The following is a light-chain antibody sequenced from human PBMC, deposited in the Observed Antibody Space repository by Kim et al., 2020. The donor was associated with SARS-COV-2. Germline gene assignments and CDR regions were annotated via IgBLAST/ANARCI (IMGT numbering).Light chain of an antibody. J-gene: IGKJ4*01. CDR1: QSVSSY. CDR2: DAS. Sequence: EIVLTQSPATLSLSPGERATLSCRASQSVSSYLAWYQQKSGQAPRLLIYDASNRATVIPARFSGSGSGTDFTLTISSLEPEDFAVYFFQQCSNWPPTFGGGTKVDIK. CDR3: QQCSNWPPT. V-gene: IGKV3-11*01.